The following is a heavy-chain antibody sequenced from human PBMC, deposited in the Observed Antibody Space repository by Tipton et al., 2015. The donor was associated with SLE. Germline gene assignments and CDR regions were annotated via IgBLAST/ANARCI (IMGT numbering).Heavy chain of an antibody. D-gene: IGHD3-3*01. CDR1: GYTFTSHH. V-gene: IGHV1-46*01. CDR3: ARDTQGGFGVVTRFDP. J-gene: IGHJ5*02. Sequence: QSGAEVKKPGASVKVSCKASGYTFTSHHMHWVRQAPGQGLEWMGIISRSDGSTTYAQKFQGRVTMTRDTSTSTVHMELSSLRSEDTAVYYCARDTQGGFGVVTRFDPWGQGTLVTVSS. CDR2: ISRSDGST.